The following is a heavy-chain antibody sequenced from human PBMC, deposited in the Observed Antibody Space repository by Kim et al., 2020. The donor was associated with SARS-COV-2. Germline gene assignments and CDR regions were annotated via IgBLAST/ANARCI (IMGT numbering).Heavy chain of an antibody. V-gene: IGHV4-39*01. CDR3: ARSIAAAPFSFDY. Sequence: SETLSLTCTVSGGSISSVSYYWGWIRQPPGKGLEWIGSIYYSASTYYNPSLKSRVTISVDTSKNQFSLKLSSVTAADTAVYYCARSIAAAPFSFDYWGQGTLVTVSS. CDR1: GGSISSVSYY. J-gene: IGHJ4*02. D-gene: IGHD6-13*01. CDR2: IYYSAST.